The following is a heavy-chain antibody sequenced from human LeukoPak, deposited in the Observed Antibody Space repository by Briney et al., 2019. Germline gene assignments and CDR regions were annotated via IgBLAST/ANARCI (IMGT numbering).Heavy chain of an antibody. CDR1: GGSISSSSYY. D-gene: IGHD7-27*01. Sequence: SETLSLTCTVSGGSISSSSYYWGWIRQPPGKGLEWIGSIYYSGSTYYNPSLKSRVAISVDTSKNQFSLKLSSVTAADTAVYYCARLPLGKRYNWFDPWGQGTLVTVSS. V-gene: IGHV4-39*01. CDR3: ARLPLGKRYNWFDP. CDR2: IYYSGST. J-gene: IGHJ5*02.